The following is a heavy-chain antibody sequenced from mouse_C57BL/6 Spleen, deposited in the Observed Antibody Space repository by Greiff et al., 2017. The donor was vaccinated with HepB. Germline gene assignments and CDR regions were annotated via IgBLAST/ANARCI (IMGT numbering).Heavy chain of an antibody. Sequence: EVKLVESGGGLVKPGGSLKLSCAASGFTFSSYTMSWVRQTPEKRLEWVATISGGGGNTYYPDNAKNTLYLQMSSLRSEDTALYYCARPMVTSWYFDVWGTGTTVTVSS. J-gene: IGHJ1*03. V-gene: IGHV5-9*01. CDR1: GFTFSSYT. CDR2: ISGGGGNT. CDR3: ARPMVTSWYFDV. D-gene: IGHD2-2*01.